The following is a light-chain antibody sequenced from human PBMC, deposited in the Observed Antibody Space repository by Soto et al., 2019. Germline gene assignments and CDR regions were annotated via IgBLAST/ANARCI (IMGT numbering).Light chain of an antibody. CDR1: QSVSSY. J-gene: IGKJ5*01. Sequence: EIVLTQSPATLSLSPGERATLSCRASQSVSSYLAWYQQKPGQAPRLLIYDASNRSTGIPARFSGSGSGTDITLTISSLEPEDFAVYYCQQRSNWPLITFGQGTGLEIK. CDR3: QQRSNWPLIT. V-gene: IGKV3-11*01. CDR2: DAS.